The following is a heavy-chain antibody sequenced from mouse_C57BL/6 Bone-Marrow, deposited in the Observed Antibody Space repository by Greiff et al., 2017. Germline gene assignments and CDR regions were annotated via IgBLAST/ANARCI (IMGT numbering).Heavy chain of an antibody. CDR1: GFNIKDDY. CDR3: TSFLDYAMDY. V-gene: IGHV14-4*01. J-gene: IGHJ4*01. D-gene: IGHD1-2*01. CDR2: IDPENGDT. Sequence: EVQRVESGAELVRPGASVKLSCTASGFNIKDDYMHWVKQRPEQGLEWIGWIDPENGDTEYASKFQGKATITADTSSNTAYLQLSSLTSADTAVYYCTSFLDYAMDYWGQGTSVTVSS.